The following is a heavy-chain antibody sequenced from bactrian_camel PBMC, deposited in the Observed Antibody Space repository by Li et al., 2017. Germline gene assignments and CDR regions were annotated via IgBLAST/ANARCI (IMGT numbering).Heavy chain of an antibody. V-gene: IGHV3S1*01. J-gene: IGHJ4*01. Sequence: HVQLVESGGDLVQPGGSLRLSCATSGFTFSRYWMTWVRQAPGKGLEWVSVISNDGRSLNYADSVKGRFTISRDNAKNTVYLQMNSLESEDTALYYCATDQDHNEDDVTPFFYWWGQGTQVTVS. CDR3: ATDQDHNEDDVTPFFYW. CDR1: GFTFSRYW. CDR2: ISNDGRSL. D-gene: IGHD1*01.